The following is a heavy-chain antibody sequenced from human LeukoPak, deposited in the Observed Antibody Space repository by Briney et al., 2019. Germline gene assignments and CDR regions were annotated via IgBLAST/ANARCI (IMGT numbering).Heavy chain of an antibody. V-gene: IGHV4-39*07. CDR2: MYHSGST. Sequence: PSETLSLTCTVSGASFSSSSYSWAWIRQPPGKGLECIGTMYHSGSTYYNPSLKSRVTISVDTSKNQFSLKLSSVTAADTAVYYCASSYYYDSSGPGSPFDIWGQGTMVTVSS. CDR3: ASSYYYDSSGPGSPFDI. CDR1: GASFSSSSYS. J-gene: IGHJ3*02. D-gene: IGHD3-22*01.